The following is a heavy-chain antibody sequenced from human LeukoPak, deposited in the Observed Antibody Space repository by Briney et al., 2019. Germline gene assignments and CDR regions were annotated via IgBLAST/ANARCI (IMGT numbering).Heavy chain of an antibody. CDR3: AKEGRSLQTY. J-gene: IGHJ4*02. Sequence: PGGSLRLSCAASEFMFSSNWMSWVRLAPGKGLEWVANIKEDGTETYYVDSVKGRFTISRDNAKNSLYLQTNSLRVEDTAVYYCAKEGRSLQTYWGQGTLVTVSS. CDR1: EFMFSSNW. D-gene: IGHD5-24*01. V-gene: IGHV3-7*03. CDR2: IKEDGTET.